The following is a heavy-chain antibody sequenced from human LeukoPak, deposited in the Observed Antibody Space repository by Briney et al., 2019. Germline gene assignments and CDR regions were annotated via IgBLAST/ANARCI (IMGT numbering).Heavy chain of an antibody. CDR1: GFTVSSNY. Sequence: GGSLRLSCAASGFTVSSNYMSWVRQAPGKGLVWVSRINSDGSSTSYADSVKGRFTISRDNAKNTLYLQMNSLRAEDTAVYYCARVLDGVGATRSFDYWGQGTLVTVSS. CDR3: ARVLDGVGATRSFDY. D-gene: IGHD1-26*01. CDR2: INSDGSST. V-gene: IGHV3-74*01. J-gene: IGHJ4*02.